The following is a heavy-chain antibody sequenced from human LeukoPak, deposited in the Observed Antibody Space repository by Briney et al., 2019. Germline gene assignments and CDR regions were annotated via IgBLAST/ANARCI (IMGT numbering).Heavy chain of an antibody. CDR3: ARDPGYESWSPFWGGMDV. V-gene: IGHV3-74*01. CDR1: GFTFSSSW. CDR2: ITRDGSST. D-gene: IGHD3-16*01. J-gene: IGHJ6*04. Sequence: GGSLRLSCAASGFTFSSSWMHWVRQAPGKGLVWVSRITRDGSSTTYADSVKGRFTTSRDNAKNTLYLEMDSLRDDDKAVYYCARDPGYESWSPFWGGMDVWGNGTTVIVSS.